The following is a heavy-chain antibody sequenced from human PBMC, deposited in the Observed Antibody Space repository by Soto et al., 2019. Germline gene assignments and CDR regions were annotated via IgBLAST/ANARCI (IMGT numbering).Heavy chain of an antibody. Sequence: PGGSLRLSCAASGFTFSNYGMHWVRQAPGKGLEWVAVIWHDGSKKYYADSVRGRFTISRDNSKNTLYLHMSSLRVEDTAVYYCTRDSPEPDYNSGWYMGYWGQGTLVTVSS. J-gene: IGHJ4*02. V-gene: IGHV3-33*01. CDR3: TRDSPEPDYNSGWYMGY. CDR1: GFTFSNYG. CDR2: IWHDGSKK. D-gene: IGHD6-19*01.